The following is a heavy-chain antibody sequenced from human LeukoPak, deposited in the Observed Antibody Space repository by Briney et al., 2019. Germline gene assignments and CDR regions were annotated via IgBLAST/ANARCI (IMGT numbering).Heavy chain of an antibody. CDR3: ARDLLRTGGSGYYLDY. CDR1: GYTFTSYD. CDR2: MNPNSGNT. J-gene: IGHJ4*02. D-gene: IGHD3-22*01. Sequence: GASVKVSCKASGYTFTSYDINWVRQATGQGLEWMGWMNPNSGNTGYAQKFQGRVTMTTDTSTSTAYMELRSLRSDDTAVYYCARDLLRTGGSGYYLDYWGQGTLVTVSS. V-gene: IGHV1-8*01.